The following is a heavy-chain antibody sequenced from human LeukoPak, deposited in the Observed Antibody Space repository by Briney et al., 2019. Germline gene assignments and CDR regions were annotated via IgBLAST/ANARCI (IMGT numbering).Heavy chain of an antibody. J-gene: IGHJ6*04. D-gene: IGHD3-3*02. CDR2: IKSEGEGATT. CDR1: GFTIGTAW. Sequence: GVSLRLSCVRSGFTIGTAWMSWVRQAPGEGLEWLGHIKSEGEGATTDYAAPAKGRFAISRDDSKNMIYLQMSSLKIDDTAIYYCIAHFPYFYGFDVWGKGTTVTVSS. V-gene: IGHV3-15*01. CDR3: IAHFPYFYGFDV.